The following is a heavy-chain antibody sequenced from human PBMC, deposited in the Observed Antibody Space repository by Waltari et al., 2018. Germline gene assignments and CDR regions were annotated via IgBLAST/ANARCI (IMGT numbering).Heavy chain of an antibody. CDR1: GGSINSDSFY. Sequence: QLQLQESGPGLVKPSETLSLPCTFSGGSINSDSFYWGWIRQPPGKGLEWIGSLYYSGTTYFSPSLRSRVTISLDTSKSQFSLKLSSVTAADTAVYYCARAPDSWGQGTLVTVSS. CDR2: LYYSGTT. V-gene: IGHV4-39*01. CDR3: ARAPDS. J-gene: IGHJ5*01.